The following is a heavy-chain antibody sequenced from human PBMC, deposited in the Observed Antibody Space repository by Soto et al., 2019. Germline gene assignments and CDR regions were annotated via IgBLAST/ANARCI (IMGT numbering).Heavy chain of an antibody. V-gene: IGHV3-23*01. Sequence: GGSLRLSCAASGFTFSSYAMSWVRQAPGKGLEWVSAISGSGGSTYYADSVKGRFTISRDNSKNTLYLQMNSLRAEDTAVYYCAKRDYYDSSGYYHQYFQHWGQGTLVTVSS. CDR2: ISGSGGST. CDR3: AKRDYYDSSGYYHQYFQH. CDR1: GFTFSSYA. J-gene: IGHJ1*01. D-gene: IGHD3-22*01.